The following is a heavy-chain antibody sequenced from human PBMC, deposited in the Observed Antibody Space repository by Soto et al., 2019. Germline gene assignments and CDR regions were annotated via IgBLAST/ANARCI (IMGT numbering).Heavy chain of an antibody. Sequence: GGSLRLSCAASGFTFSSYAMSWVRQAPGKGLEWVSAISGSGGSTYYADSVKGRFTISRDNSKNTLYLQMNSLRAEDTAVYYCAKTKLVYDSSGPDEVDIWGQGTMVTVSS. D-gene: IGHD3-22*01. CDR3: AKTKLVYDSSGPDEVDI. V-gene: IGHV3-23*01. CDR2: ISGSGGST. J-gene: IGHJ3*02. CDR1: GFTFSSYA.